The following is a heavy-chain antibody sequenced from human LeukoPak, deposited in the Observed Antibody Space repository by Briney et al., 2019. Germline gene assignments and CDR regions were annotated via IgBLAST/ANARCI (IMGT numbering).Heavy chain of an antibody. D-gene: IGHD1-26*01. V-gene: IGHV1-69*05. CDR1: GGTFSSYA. CDR3: AREAGPTGYYYYYMDV. Sequence: ASVKVSCKASGGTFSSYAISWVRQAPGQGLEWMGGIIPIFGTANYAQKFQGRVTITTDESTSTAYMELSSLRSEDTTVYYCAREAGPTGYYYYYMDVWGKGTTVTVSS. J-gene: IGHJ6*03. CDR2: IIPIFGTA.